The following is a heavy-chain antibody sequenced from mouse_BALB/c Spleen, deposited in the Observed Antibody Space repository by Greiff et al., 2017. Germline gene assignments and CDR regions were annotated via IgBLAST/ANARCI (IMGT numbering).Heavy chain of an antibody. Sequence: QVQLQQPGAELVKPGAPVKLSCKASGYTFTSYWMNWVKQRPGRGLEWIGRIDPSDSETHYNQKFKDKATLTGDKSSSTAYIQLSSLTSEDSAVYYCARQGLRSHAMDYWGQGTSVTVSS. J-gene: IGHJ4*01. CDR3: ARQGLRSHAMDY. D-gene: IGHD1-1*01. CDR1: GYTFTSYW. V-gene: IGHV1-69*02. CDR2: IDPSDSET.